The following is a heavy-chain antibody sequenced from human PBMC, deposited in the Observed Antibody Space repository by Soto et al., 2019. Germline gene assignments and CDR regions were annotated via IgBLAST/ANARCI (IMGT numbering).Heavy chain of an antibody. CDR1: GGSISRYY. Sequence: QVQLQESGPGLVKPSETLSLTCTVSGGSISRYYCRWIRQPPGKGLDWIGYVYNTGSTVYNPPFKSRVTISVDTSKNHFSLKLNSVTAADTAVYYCARDLWGYCGTDCYPLDVWGQGTTVTVSS. CDR2: VYNTGST. V-gene: IGHV4-59*13. CDR3: ARDLWGYCGTDCYPLDV. J-gene: IGHJ6*02. D-gene: IGHD2-21*02.